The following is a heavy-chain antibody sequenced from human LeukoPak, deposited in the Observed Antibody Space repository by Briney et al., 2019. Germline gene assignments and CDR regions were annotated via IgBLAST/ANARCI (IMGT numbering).Heavy chain of an antibody. CDR2: INPDSGGT. J-gene: IGHJ4*02. CDR1: GYTFTGYY. Sequence: ASVKVSCKASGYTFTGYYMHWVRQAPGQGLEWMGWINPDSGGTNFAQNFQGRVTMTRDTSISTAYMELSRLRSDDTAVYYCAIYGPVGSYYDFWSGYYTPFDYWGQGTLVTVSS. CDR3: AIYGPVGSYYDFWSGYYTPFDY. D-gene: IGHD3-3*01. V-gene: IGHV1-2*02.